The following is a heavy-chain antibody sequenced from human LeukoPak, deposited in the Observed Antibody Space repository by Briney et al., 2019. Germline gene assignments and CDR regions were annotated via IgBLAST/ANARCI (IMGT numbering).Heavy chain of an antibody. Sequence: SQTLSLTCAISGDSVSSDSGVWNWIRQSPSRGLEWLGRTYYRSKWYTDYAVSVKSRIIINADTSKNRFSLHLSSVTPEDTAVYYYARDGGYYGYYNWFDPWGQGTLVTVSS. CDR1: GDSVSSDSGV. CDR2: TYYRSKWYT. J-gene: IGHJ5*02. D-gene: IGHD5-12*01. V-gene: IGHV6-1*01. CDR3: ARDGGYYGYYNWFDP.